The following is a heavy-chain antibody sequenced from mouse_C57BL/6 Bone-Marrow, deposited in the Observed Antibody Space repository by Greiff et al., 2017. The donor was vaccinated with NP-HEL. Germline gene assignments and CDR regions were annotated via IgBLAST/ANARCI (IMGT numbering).Heavy chain of an antibody. V-gene: IGHV1-52*01. CDR1: GYTFTSYW. D-gene: IGHD2-1*01. Sequence: VQLQQPGAELVRPGSSVKLSCKASGYTFTSYWMHWVKQRPIQGLEWIGNIYPSDSETHYNQQFKDKATLTVDKSSSTAYMQLSSLTSEDSAVYYCARSGNYVLFAYWGQGTLVTVSA. CDR2: IYPSDSET. CDR3: ARSGNYVLFAY. J-gene: IGHJ3*01.